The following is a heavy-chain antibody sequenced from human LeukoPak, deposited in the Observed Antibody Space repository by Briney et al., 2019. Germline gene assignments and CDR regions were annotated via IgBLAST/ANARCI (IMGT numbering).Heavy chain of an antibody. CDR2: IWYDGSNK. D-gene: IGHD6-13*01. CDR1: GFTFSSYG. Sequence: PGGSLRLSCAASGFTFSSYGMHWVRQAPGKGLEWVAVIWYDGSNKYYADSVKGRFTISRDSSKNTLYLQMNSLRAEDTAAYYCAKDSGWFRFDYWGQGTLVTVSS. V-gene: IGHV3-33*06. CDR3: AKDSGWFRFDY. J-gene: IGHJ4*02.